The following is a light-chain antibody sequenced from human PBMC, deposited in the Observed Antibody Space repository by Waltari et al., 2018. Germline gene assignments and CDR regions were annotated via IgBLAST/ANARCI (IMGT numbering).Light chain of an antibody. CDR1: SNDVGYFDL. CDR3: SSYAGDNRLI. J-gene: IGLJ2*01. Sequence: QSALTQPASVSGSPGQSITISCPGTSNDVGYFDLCLWYQQHPGKAPKLLIYQVTKRPSEISYRFSGSKSGSTASLTISGLQSEDEADYYCSSYAGDNRLIFGGGTKVTVL. V-gene: IGLV2-23*02. CDR2: QVT.